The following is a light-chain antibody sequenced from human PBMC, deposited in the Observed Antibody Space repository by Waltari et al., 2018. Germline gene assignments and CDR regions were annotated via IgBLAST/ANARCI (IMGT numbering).Light chain of an antibody. J-gene: IGKJ2*01. V-gene: IGKV1-5*03. CDR3: QQCNSYFSMYT. CDR2: KAS. Sequence: DIQMTKSPSTLSASVGDRVTLTCRASQSISTWLAWYQQKPGKAPKLLIYKASSLESGVPSRFSGSGSGTEFTLTISSLQPDDFATYYCQQCNSYFSMYTFGQGTKLEIK. CDR1: QSISTW.